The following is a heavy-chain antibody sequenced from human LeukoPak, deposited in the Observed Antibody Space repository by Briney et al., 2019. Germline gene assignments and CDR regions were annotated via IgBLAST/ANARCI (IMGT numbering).Heavy chain of an antibody. D-gene: IGHD2-2*01. CDR1: GFTFSSYA. Sequence: TGGSLRLSCAASGFTFSSYAMSWVRQAPGKGLEWVSAISGSGGSTYYADSVKGRFTISRDNSKNTLYLQMNSLRAEDTAVYYRAKFRGSTSSLNWGQGTLVTVSS. CDR3: AKFRGSTSSLN. V-gene: IGHV3-23*01. J-gene: IGHJ4*02. CDR2: ISGSGGST.